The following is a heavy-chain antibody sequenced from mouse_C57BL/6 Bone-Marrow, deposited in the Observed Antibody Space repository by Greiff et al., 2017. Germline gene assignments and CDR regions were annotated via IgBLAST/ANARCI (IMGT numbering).Heavy chain of an antibody. D-gene: IGHD2-1*01. CDR2: IYPRSGNT. V-gene: IGHV1-81*01. Sequence: QVQLTESGAELARPGASVKLSCKASGYTFTSYGISWVKQRTGQGLEWIGEIYPRSGNTYYNEKFKGKATLTADKSSSTAYMELRSLTSEDSAVYYCASPIYYGTAWFAYWGQGTLVTVSA. CDR1: GYTFTSYG. CDR3: ASPIYYGTAWFAY. J-gene: IGHJ3*01.